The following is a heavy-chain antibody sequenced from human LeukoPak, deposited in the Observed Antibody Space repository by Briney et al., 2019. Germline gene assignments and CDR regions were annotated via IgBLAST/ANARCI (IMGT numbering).Heavy chain of an antibody. J-gene: IGHJ4*02. CDR1: GGSISSGGYY. CDR3: ASSSLTGERYFDY. Sequence: PSETLSLTCTVSGGSISSGGYYWSWIRQHPGKGLEWIGYIYYSGSTYYNPPLKSRVTISVDTSKNQFSLKLSSVTAADTAVYYCASSSLTGERYFDYWGQGTLVTASS. D-gene: IGHD7-27*01. CDR2: IYYSGST. V-gene: IGHV4-31*03.